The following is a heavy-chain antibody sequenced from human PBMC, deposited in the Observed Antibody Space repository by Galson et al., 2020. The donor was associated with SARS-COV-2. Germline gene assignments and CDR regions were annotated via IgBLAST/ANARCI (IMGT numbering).Heavy chain of an antibody. CDR2: ISGKGGRT. V-gene: IGHV3-23*01. CDR1: GLTLSAKP. D-gene: IGHD3-3*01. Sequence: GESLRTPWGASGLTLSAKPRSWVRQPPGKGLEWVPEISGKGGRTHYEDSGKGRLPISRDNSKDTRSLHVTSLRAEDTAVYYCAKGGIGVTVFGVVNPYFQHYYMDVWGEGTTVTVSS. J-gene: IGHJ6*03. CDR3: AKGGIGVTVFGVVNPYFQHYYMDV.